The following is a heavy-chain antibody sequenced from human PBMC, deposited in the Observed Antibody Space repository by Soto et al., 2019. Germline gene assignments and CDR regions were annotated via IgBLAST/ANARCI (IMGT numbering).Heavy chain of an antibody. J-gene: IGHJ6*02. V-gene: IGHV4-4*02. Sequence: QVQLQESGPGLVKPSGTLSLTCAVSGGSISSSNWWSWVRQPPGKGLEWIGEIYHSGSTNYNPSLKRRVTISVDKSKNQFSLKLSYVTAADTAVYYCARSPDSSGYYPRWYYYGMDVWGQGTTVTVSS. CDR2: IYHSGST. CDR3: ARSPDSSGYYPRWYYYGMDV. D-gene: IGHD3-22*01. CDR1: GGSISSSNW.